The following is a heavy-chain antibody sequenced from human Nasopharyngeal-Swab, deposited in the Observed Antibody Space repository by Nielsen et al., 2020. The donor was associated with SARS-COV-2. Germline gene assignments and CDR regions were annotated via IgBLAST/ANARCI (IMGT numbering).Heavy chain of an antibody. J-gene: IGHJ6*02. D-gene: IGHD1-7*01. V-gene: IGHV3-66*01. Sequence: GESLKISCAASGFTVSSNYMSWVRQAPGKGLEWVSVIYSGGSIYYADSVKGRFTISRDNSKNTLYLQMNSLRAEDTAVYYCARDVTGTTNYYYYGMDVWGQGTTVTVSS. CDR2: IYSGGSI. CDR1: GFTVSSNY. CDR3: ARDVTGTTNYYYYGMDV.